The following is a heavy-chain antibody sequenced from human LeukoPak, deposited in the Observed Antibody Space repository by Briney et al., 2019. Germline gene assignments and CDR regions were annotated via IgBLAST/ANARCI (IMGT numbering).Heavy chain of an antibody. J-gene: IGHJ6*03. CDR1: GGSISSSSYY. CDR3: ARRARYSSGWLYYYYMDV. Sequence: TSETLSLTCTVSGGSISSSSYYWGWIRQPPGKGLEWIGSTYYSGSTYYNPSLKRRVTISVDTSKNQFSLKLSSVTAADTAVYYCARRARYSSGWLYYYYMDVWGKGTTVTVSS. CDR2: TYYSGST. V-gene: IGHV4-39*01. D-gene: IGHD6-19*01.